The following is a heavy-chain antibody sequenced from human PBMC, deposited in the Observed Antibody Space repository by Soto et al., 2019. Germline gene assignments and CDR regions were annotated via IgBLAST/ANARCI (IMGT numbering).Heavy chain of an antibody. D-gene: IGHD5-12*01. Sequence: QLQLQESGSGLVKPSQTLSLTCAVSGGSISSGGYSWSWIRQPPGKGLEWIGYIYHSGSTYYNPSLKSRVTLPVDRPKNQSSRKLSSVTAADTAVYYSAAGGGLPRYYWGQGTLVTVSP. CDR1: GGSISSGGYS. J-gene: IGHJ4*02. V-gene: IGHV4-30-2*01. CDR3: AAGGGLPRYY. CDR2: IYHSGST.